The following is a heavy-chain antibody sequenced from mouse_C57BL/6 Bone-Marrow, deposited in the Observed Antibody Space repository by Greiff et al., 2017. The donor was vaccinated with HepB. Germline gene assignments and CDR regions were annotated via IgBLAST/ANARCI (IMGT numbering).Heavy chain of an antibody. D-gene: IGHD1-1*01. J-gene: IGHJ3*01. CDR3: AREFPYYGSSSAWFAY. CDR1: GYTFTSYW. V-gene: IGHV1-69*01. CDR2: LDPSDSYT. Sequence: QVQLQQPGAELVMPGASVKLSCKASGYTFTSYWMHWVKQRPGQGLEWIGELDPSDSYTNYNQKFKGKSTLTVDKSSSTAYMQLSSLTSEDSAVYYCAREFPYYGSSSAWFAYWGQGTLVTVSA.